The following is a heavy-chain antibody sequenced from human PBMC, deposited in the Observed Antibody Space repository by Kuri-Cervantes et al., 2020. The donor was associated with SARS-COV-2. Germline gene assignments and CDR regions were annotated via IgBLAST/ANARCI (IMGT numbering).Heavy chain of an antibody. CDR1: GYTFTSYG. D-gene: IGHD3-22*01. CDR3: ARVRETYYYDSLGTFDI. CDR2: ISAYNGNT. J-gene: IGHJ3*02. V-gene: IGHV1-18*01. Sequence: ASVKVSCKASGYTFTSYGISWVRQAPGQGLEWMGWISAYNGNTNYAQKFQGRDTMTRDTSISTAYMELSRLRSDDTAVYYCARVRETYYYDSLGTFDIWGQGTMVTVSS.